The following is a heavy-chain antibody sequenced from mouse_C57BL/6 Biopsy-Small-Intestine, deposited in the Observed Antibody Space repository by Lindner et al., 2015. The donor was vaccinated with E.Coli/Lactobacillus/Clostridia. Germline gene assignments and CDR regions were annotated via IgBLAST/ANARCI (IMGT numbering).Heavy chain of an antibody. CDR3: ARRRIYYYGSSYVGAMDY. Sequence: VQLQESGGDLVKPGGSLKLSCAASGFTFSSYGMSWVRQTPDKRLEWVATISSGGSYTYYPDSVKGRFTISRDNAKNTLYLQMSSLKSEDTAMYYCARRRIYYYGSSYVGAMDYWGQGTSVTVSS. J-gene: IGHJ4*01. CDR1: GFTFSSYG. D-gene: IGHD1-1*01. CDR2: ISSGGSYT. V-gene: IGHV5-6*01.